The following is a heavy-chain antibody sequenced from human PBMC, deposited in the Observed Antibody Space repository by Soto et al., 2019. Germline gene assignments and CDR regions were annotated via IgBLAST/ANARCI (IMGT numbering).Heavy chain of an antibody. Sequence: SETLSVTCTVSGGSISSSTYYWGWIRQPPGKGLEWIGSIYYSGSTYYSPSLKSRLTISVDTSKNQFSLKLSSVTAADTAVYYCAREGDGYNLPNFDYRGQVPLVPVSP. V-gene: IGHV4-39*02. D-gene: IGHD5-12*01. CDR2: IYYSGST. CDR3: AREGDGYNLPNFDY. J-gene: IGHJ4*02. CDR1: GGSISSSTYY.